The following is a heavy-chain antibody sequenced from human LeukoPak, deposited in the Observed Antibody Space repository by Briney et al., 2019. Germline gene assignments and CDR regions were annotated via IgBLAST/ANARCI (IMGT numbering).Heavy chain of an antibody. D-gene: IGHD1-26*01. V-gene: IGHV1-69*13. CDR2: IIPIFGTA. CDR3: AREIVDGSGSPAVDY. CDR1: GGTFSSYA. J-gene: IGHJ4*02. Sequence: GASVKVSCKASGGTFSSYAISWVRQAPGQGLEWMGGIIPIFGTANYAQKFQGRVTITADESTSTAYMELSSLRSEDTAVYYCAREIVDGSGSPAVDYWGQGTLVTVSS.